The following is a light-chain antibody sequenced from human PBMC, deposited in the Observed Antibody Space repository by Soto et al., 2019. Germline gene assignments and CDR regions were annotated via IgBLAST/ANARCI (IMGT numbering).Light chain of an antibody. CDR1: QSIRSL. CDR2: GVS. CDR3: QQYGNSPLT. J-gene: IGKJ4*01. Sequence: EIVLTQSPGTLSLSPGERATLSCRAAQSIRSLLAWYQHKPGQAPRVIIFGVSTRATGVPDRFSGSGSGTDFTLTISRLEPEDFALYYCQQYGNSPLTFGGGTKVDIK. V-gene: IGKV3-20*01.